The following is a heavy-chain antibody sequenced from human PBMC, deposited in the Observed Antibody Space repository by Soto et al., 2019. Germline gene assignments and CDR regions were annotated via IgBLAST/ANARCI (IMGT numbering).Heavy chain of an antibody. J-gene: IGHJ5*02. CDR3: ARNLGGVIGS. V-gene: IGHV4-30-2*01. CDR2: SYHSGGT. CDR1: GGSISSGGYS. D-gene: IGHD3-16*01. Sequence: QLQLQESGSGLVKPSQTLSLTCAVSGGSISSGGYSWSWIRQPPGKGLEWIGYSYHSGGTYYNPSLKSRVTISVDRSNNQFSLRLSSVTAADTAVYYCARNLGGVIGSWGQGTLVTVSS.